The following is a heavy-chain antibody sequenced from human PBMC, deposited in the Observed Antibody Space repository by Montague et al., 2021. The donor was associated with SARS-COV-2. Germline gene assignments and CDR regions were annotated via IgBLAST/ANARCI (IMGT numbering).Heavy chain of an antibody. CDR2: IYHSGST. D-gene: IGHD6-13*01. J-gene: IGHJ4*02. Sequence: SETLSLTCAVSGGSISSSNWWSLVRQPPGKVLEWIGEIYHSGSTNYSLSLKSRVTISVDKSKNQFSLKLSYVTAADTAVYYCARGGSSSFPFDYWGQGTLVTVSS. V-gene: IGHV4-4*02. CDR3: ARGGSSSFPFDY. CDR1: GGSISSSNW.